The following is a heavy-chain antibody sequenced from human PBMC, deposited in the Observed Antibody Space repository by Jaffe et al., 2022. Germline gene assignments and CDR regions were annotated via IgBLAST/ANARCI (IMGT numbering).Heavy chain of an antibody. D-gene: IGHD6-19*01. Sequence: EVQLLESGGGLVQPGGSLRLSCAASGFMFNGNGMSWVRQAPGKGLEWVSTIGGDGSVMYYADSVKGRFTISRDNSKNMLYLQMNSLRAEDTAVYYCAKDAGRLIGDWYKGHWGQGTLATVSS. CDR3: AKDAGRLIGDWYKGH. J-gene: IGHJ4*02. CDR1: GFMFNGNG. CDR2: IGGDGSVM. V-gene: IGHV3-23*01.